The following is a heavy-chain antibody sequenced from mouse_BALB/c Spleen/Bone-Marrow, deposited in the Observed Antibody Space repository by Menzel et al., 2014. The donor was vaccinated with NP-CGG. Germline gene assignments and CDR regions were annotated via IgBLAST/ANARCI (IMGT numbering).Heavy chain of an antibody. V-gene: IGHV1S56*01. D-gene: IGHD3-2*01. CDR3: ARSGDSSGYGFAY. J-gene: IGHJ3*01. CDR2: IYPGDGST. CDR1: GYTFTSYD. Sequence: VKLQESGPELVKPGALVKISCKASGYTFTSYDINWVKQRPGQGLEWIGWIYPGDGSTKYSEKFKGKATLTADKSSSTAYMQLSSLTSENSAVYFCARSGDSSGYGFAYWGQGTLVTVSA.